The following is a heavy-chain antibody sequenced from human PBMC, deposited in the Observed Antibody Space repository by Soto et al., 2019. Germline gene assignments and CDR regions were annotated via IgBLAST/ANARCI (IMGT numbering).Heavy chain of an antibody. Sequence: QLQLQESGPGLVKPSETLSLTCTVSGGSISNSGYYLGWVRQPPGKGLEWIASVYYSGGTYYKPSLKSRVTISVNTSKNHFSLKLNSVTAADTAVYYCARHYGSFDPWGQETLVTVSS. D-gene: IGHD6-19*01. CDR1: GGSISNSGYY. CDR2: VYYSGGT. J-gene: IGHJ5*02. CDR3: ARHYGSFDP. V-gene: IGHV4-39*01.